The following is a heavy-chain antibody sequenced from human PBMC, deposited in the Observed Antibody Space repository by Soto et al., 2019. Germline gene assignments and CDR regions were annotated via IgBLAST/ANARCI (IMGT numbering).Heavy chain of an antibody. D-gene: IGHD3-22*01. V-gene: IGHV3-21*01. CDR2: ISSSSSYI. J-gene: IGHJ6*02. CDR1: GFTFSSYS. Sequence: GGSLRLSCAASGFTFSSYSMNWVRQAPGKGLEWVSSISSSSSYIYYADSVKGRFTISRDNAKNSLYLQMNSLRAEDTAVYYCARDREYYYXSSGYSIGEYYYCGMDVWGQGTTVTVSS. CDR3: ARDREYYYXSSGYSIGEYYYCGMDV.